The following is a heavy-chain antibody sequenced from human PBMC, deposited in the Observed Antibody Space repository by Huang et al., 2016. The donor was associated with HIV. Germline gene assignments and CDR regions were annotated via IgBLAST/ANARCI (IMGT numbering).Heavy chain of an antibody. D-gene: IGHD4-17*01. CDR3: ARADYGDYDFDY. CDR2: VNTDGSTT. V-gene: IGHV3-74*01. J-gene: IGHJ4*02. CDR1: EFTFSNYW. Sequence: EVQLVESGGGLVQPGGSLRLSCAASEFTFSNYWMHWVRQAPGKGRVGVSRVNTDGSTTNYAYSVKARFTIARDNAKKTLYLQLNSLRAEDTAVYYCARADYGDYDFDYWGQGTLVTVSS.